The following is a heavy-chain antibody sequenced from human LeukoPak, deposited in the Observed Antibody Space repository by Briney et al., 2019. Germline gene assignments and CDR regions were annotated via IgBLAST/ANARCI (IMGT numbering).Heavy chain of an antibody. CDR1: GFTFSDYY. CDR3: ARDRIAAAFSAFDI. D-gene: IGHD6-13*01. J-gene: IGHJ3*02. Sequence: GGSLRLSCAASGFTFSDYYMSWIRQAPGKGLEWVSYINSSSSYTNYADSVKGRFTISRDNAENSLYLQMNSLRAEDTAVYYCARDRIAAAFSAFDIWGQGTMVTVSS. CDR2: INSSSSYT. V-gene: IGHV3-11*06.